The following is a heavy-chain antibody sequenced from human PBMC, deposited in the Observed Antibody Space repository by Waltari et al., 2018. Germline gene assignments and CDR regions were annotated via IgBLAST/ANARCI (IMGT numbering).Heavy chain of an antibody. CDR3: ARELWYCSSTSCYSYYYYGMDV. J-gene: IGHJ6*02. D-gene: IGHD2-2*02. CDR2: IYYSGST. Sequence: QVQLQESGPGLVKPSETLSLTCTVSGGSISSYYWSWIRPPPGKGLEWIGYIYYSGSTNYNPSLKSRVTISVDTSKNQFSLKLSSVTAADTAVYYCARELWYCSSTSCYSYYYYGMDVWGQGTTVTVSS. V-gene: IGHV4-59*01. CDR1: GGSISSYY.